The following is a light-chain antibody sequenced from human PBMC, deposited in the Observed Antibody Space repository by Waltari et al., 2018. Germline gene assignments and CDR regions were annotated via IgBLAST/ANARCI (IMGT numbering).Light chain of an antibody. CDR1: SSDVGNYNL. CDR2: AGS. V-gene: IGLV2-23*01. CDR3: CSYAGSSTYV. J-gene: IGLJ1*01. Sequence: QSALTQPASVSGSPGQSITISCTGTSSDVGNYNLVSWYQQHPGKAPKLLISAGSKRPSWVSNLFAGYKSGNTASLTISGLQAEDEADYYCCSYAGSSTYVFGTGTKVTVL.